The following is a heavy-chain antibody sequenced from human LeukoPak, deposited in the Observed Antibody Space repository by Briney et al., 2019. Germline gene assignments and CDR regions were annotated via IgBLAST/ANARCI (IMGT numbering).Heavy chain of an antibody. J-gene: IGHJ4*02. CDR2: IKQDGSEK. CDR1: GLTFSSYW. D-gene: IGHD6-19*01. Sequence: GGSLRLSCAASGLTFSSYWMSWVRQAPGKGLEWVANIKQDGSEKYYVDSVKGRFSISRDNAKNSLYMQMNSLRAEDTAVYYCARATYSSGWSSKYWGQGTLVIVSS. V-gene: IGHV3-7*04. CDR3: ARATYSSGWSSKY.